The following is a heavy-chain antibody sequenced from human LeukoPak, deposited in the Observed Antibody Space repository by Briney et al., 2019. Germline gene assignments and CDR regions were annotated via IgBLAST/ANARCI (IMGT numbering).Heavy chain of an antibody. CDR3: VRDDFGDYTRRFDP. J-gene: IGHJ5*02. CDR1: GGSISSNNYY. V-gene: IGHV4-39*07. Sequence: SETLSLTCTVSGGSISSNNYYWGWIRQPPGRGLEWIASINDGGSTYCNPSLKSQVTMSVDTSKNQFSLRLSSVTAADTAMYYCVRDDFGDYTRRFDPWGQGTLVTVSS. CDR2: INDGGST. D-gene: IGHD4-17*01.